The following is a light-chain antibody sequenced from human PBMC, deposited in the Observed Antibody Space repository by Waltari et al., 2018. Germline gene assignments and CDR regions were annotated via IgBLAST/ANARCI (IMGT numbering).Light chain of an antibody. J-gene: IGLJ3*02. CDR1: SSNIGSNT. Sequence: QSVLTQPPSASGTPGQRVTISCSGSSSNIGSNTVNWNQHLPGTAPKLLIYSNNQRPSGVPDGFSGSKSGTSASLAISGVQSEDEADYYCAAWDDSLNGWVFGGGTKLTVL. CDR3: AAWDDSLNGWV. CDR2: SNN. V-gene: IGLV1-44*01.